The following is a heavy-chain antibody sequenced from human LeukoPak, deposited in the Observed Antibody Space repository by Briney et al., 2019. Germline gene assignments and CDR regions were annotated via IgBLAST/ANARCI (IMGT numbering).Heavy chain of an antibody. CDR1: GGSISSGGYY. CDR2: IYYSGST. V-gene: IGHV4-31*03. D-gene: IGHD3-10*01. Sequence: TLSLTCTVCGGSISSGGYYWSWIRQHPGKGLEWIGYIYYSGSTYYNPSLKSRVTISVDTSKNQFSLKLSSVTAADTAVYYCARDTGEESSDRSIDYWGQGTLVTVSS. CDR3: ARDTGEESSDRSIDY. J-gene: IGHJ4*02.